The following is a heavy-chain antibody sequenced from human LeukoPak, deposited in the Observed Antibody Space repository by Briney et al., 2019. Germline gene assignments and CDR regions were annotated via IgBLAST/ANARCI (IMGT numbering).Heavy chain of an antibody. CDR2: IYPSGST. V-gene: IGHV4-59*01. CDR3: ARVPRDILTGYIIGFDY. CDR1: GDSISSYY. Sequence: SETLSLTCTVSGDSISSYYWSWIRQPPGKGLEWIGYIYPSGSTNYNPSLRSRVAISVDTSKNQFSLKLSSVTAADTAVYYCARVPRDILTGYIIGFDYWGQGTLVTVSS. D-gene: IGHD3-9*01. J-gene: IGHJ4*02.